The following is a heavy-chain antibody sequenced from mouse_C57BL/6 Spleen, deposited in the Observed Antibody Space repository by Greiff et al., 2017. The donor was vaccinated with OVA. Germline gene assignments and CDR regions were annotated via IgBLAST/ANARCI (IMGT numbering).Heavy chain of an antibody. CDR2: INPNNGGT. J-gene: IGHJ1*03. V-gene: IGHV1-26*01. CDR3: ARHGNYVNFDV. D-gene: IGHD2-1*01. Sequence: EVQLQQSGPELVKPGASVKISCKASGYTFTDYYMNWVKQSHGKSLEWIGDINPNNGGTSYNQKFKGKATLTVDKSSSTAYMELRSLTSEDSAVYYCARHGNYVNFDVWGTGTTVTVSS. CDR1: GYTFTDYY.